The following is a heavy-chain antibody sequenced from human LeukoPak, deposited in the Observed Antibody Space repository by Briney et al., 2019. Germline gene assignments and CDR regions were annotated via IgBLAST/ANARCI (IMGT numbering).Heavy chain of an antibody. D-gene: IGHD3-22*01. V-gene: IGHV1-18*01. CDR3: ARDYGDYYDSSGYYSDY. CDR1: VYTFTSYG. J-gene: IGHJ4*02. Sequence: ASVKVSCKASVYTFTSYGISWVRQAPGQGLEWMGWISAYNGNTNYAQKLQGRVTMNTDTSTSTAYMELRSLRSVNTAVYYCARDYGDYYDSSGYYSDYWGQGTLVTVSS. CDR2: ISAYNGNT.